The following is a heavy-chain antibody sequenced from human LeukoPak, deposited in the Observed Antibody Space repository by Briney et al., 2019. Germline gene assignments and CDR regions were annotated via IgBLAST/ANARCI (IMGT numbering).Heavy chain of an antibody. CDR2: MYYSGST. CDR3: ARGSSGYYSMAFAFDI. J-gene: IGHJ3*02. D-gene: IGHD3-22*01. CDR1: GFTFSSYS. V-gene: IGHV4-39*07. Sequence: GSLRLSCAASGFTFSSYSMNWVRQPPGKGLEWIGSMYYSGSTYYNPSLKSRVTISVDTSKNQFSLKLNSVTAADTAVYYCARGSSGYYSMAFAFDIWGQGTMVTVSS.